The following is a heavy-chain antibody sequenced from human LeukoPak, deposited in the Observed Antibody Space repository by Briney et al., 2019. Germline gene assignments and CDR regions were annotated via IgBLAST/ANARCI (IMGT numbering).Heavy chain of an antibody. Sequence: SETLSLTCAVYGGSFSGYYWSWIRQPPGKGLEWIGEINYSGSTNYNPSLKSRVTISVDTSKNQFSLKLSSVTAADTAVYYCARGMSPDYYGSGSYYSPFDYWGQGTLVTVSS. D-gene: IGHD3-10*01. V-gene: IGHV4-34*01. J-gene: IGHJ4*02. CDR1: GGSFSGYY. CDR2: INYSGST. CDR3: ARGMSPDYYGSGSYYSPFDY.